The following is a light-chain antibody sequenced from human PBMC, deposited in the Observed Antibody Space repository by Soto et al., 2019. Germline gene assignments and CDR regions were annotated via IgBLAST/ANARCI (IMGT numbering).Light chain of an antibody. V-gene: IGLV1-40*01. CDR1: SSNIGAAYA. CDR3: QSYDRSLRAYV. Sequence: QSVLTQPPSVSGAPGQRVTISCTGSSSNIGAAYAVPWYQQLPGTAPKLLIYGNSNRPSGVPDRFSGSKSGTSASLAITGLQAEDEADYYCQSYDRSLRAYVFGTGTKVTVL. CDR2: GNS. J-gene: IGLJ1*01.